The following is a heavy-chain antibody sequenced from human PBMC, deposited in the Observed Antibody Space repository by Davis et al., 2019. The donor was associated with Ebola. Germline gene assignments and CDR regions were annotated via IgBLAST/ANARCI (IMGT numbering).Heavy chain of an antibody. J-gene: IGHJ4*02. D-gene: IGHD3-10*01. CDR1: GSSVRSGYY. Sequence: PSEPLSLTCEVSGSSVRSGYYWGWIRQPPGKGLEWIGSLYHSGNTYYNPSLESRVTMSVDTSKNQFSLNLKSVTAADTAIYFCARAGTILTNWGRGALVTVSS. V-gene: IGHV4-38-2*01. CDR2: LYHSGNT. CDR3: ARAGTILTN.